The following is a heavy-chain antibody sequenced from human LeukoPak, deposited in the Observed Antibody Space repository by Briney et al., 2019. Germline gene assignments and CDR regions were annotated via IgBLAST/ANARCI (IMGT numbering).Heavy chain of an antibody. J-gene: IGHJ4*02. CDR1: GFTLSSFA. CDR3: VKRTVNYPFDF. Sequence: GGSLRLSCAASGFTLSSFAMNWVRQAPGKGLEWVSAISGSGGSTFYADSVRGRFTISRDNSENTLYLQMNSLRAEDTAVYYCVKRTVNYPFDFWGQGTLLTVSS. D-gene: IGHD1-7*01. V-gene: IGHV3-23*01. CDR2: ISGSGGST.